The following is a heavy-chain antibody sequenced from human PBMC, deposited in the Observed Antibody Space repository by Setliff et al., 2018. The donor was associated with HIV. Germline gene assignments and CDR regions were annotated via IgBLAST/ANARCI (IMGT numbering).Heavy chain of an antibody. CDR1: GFTFSSYS. CDR2: ISRTSSHI. CDR3: ARGFLLRFLEWSMPDAFDI. Sequence: LRLSCAASGFTFSSYSMNWVRQAPGKGLEWVSFISRTSSHIYYADSLKGRFTISRDNAKNSLYLQMNSLRAEDTAVYYCARGFLLRFLEWSMPDAFDIWGQGTMVTVSS. D-gene: IGHD3-3*01. V-gene: IGHV3-21*01. J-gene: IGHJ3*02.